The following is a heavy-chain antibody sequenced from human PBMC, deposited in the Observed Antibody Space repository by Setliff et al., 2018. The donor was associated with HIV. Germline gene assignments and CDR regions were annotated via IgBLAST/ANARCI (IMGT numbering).Heavy chain of an antibody. V-gene: IGHV1-18*01. Sequence: ASVKVSCKTSGYTFTNYGISWVRQAPGQRLEWMGWISAYDGNTNYAQKFQGRVTTTIDRSTSTAYMELRSLRSDDTAVYYCARQIFWRDYHFDYWGQGTLVTVSS. CDR1: GYTFTNYG. J-gene: IGHJ4*02. CDR2: ISAYDGNT. CDR3: ARQIFWRDYHFDY. D-gene: IGHD3-3*01.